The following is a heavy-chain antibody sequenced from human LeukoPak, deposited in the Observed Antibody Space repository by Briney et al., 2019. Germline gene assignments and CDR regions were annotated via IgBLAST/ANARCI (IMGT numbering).Heavy chain of an antibody. J-gene: IGHJ5*02. CDR1: GFTFSSYG. V-gene: IGHV3-30*03. Sequence: GGSLSLSRAASGFTFSSYGMHWVRQAPGKGLEWVAVISYDGSNKYYADSVKGRFTISRDNSKNTLYLQMNSLRAEDTAVYYCTTDDSGYDFDVSWGQGTLVTVSS. CDR2: ISYDGSNK. D-gene: IGHD5-12*01. CDR3: TTDDSGYDFDVS.